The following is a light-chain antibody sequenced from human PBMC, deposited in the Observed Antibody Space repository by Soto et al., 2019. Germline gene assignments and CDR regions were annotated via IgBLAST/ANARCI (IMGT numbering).Light chain of an antibody. J-gene: IGLJ3*02. CDR1: SSDVGGYKY. CDR2: EIN. Sequence: QSVLTQPASVSGSPGQSITISCTGTSSDVGGYKYVSWYQQHPGKAPKLMIYEINKRPSGVPNRFSGSKSGNAASLTVSGLQAEDEADYYCNSYAGNNTWVFGEGTKVTVL. V-gene: IGLV2-8*01. CDR3: NSYAGNNTWV.